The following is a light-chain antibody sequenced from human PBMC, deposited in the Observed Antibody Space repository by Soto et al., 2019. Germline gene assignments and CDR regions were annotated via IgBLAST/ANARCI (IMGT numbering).Light chain of an antibody. V-gene: IGKV3-20*01. CDR3: QQYGSSPQLT. CDR2: GAS. CDR1: QSVSNNY. J-gene: IGKJ4*01. Sequence: EIVLTHSPGTLALSPCERATLSSSASQSVSNNYLAWYQQKPGQAPRLLIYGASSRATGIPDRFSGSGSGTDFTLTISRLEPEDFAVYYCQQYGSSPQLTFGGGTKVDIK.